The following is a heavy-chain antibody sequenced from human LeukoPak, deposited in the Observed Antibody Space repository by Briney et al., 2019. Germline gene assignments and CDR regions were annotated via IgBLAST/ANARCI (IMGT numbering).Heavy chain of an antibody. CDR2: IYHSGST. J-gene: IGHJ5*02. CDR1: GDSISSSSYY. V-gene: IGHV4-39*07. CDR3: ARVAIPTVTKGGYNWFDP. D-gene: IGHD4-17*01. Sequence: SETLSLTCTVSGDSISSSSYYWGWIRQPPGKGLEWIGSIYHSGSTYYNPSLKSRVTISVDTSKNQFSLKLSSVTAADTAVYYCARVAIPTVTKGGYNWFDPWGQGTLVTVSS.